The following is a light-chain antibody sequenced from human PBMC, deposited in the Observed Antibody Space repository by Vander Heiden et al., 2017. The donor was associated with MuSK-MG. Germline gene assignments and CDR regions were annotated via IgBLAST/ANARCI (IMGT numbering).Light chain of an antibody. Sequence: EIVMTQSPATLSVSPGEKATLSCRASQSISSNLAWYQQKPGQAPRLLIYGASTRATGFPARFSGSGSGTEFTLTISSLQSEDFAVYYCQQDNYWPLTFGGGTKVEIK. CDR1: QSISSN. J-gene: IGKJ4*01. V-gene: IGKV3-15*01. CDR2: GAS. CDR3: QQDNYWPLT.